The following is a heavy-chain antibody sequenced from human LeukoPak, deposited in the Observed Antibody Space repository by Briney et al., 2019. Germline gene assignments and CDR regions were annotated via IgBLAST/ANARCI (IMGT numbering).Heavy chain of an antibody. J-gene: IGHJ5*01. CDR2: MNPISGYT. CDR1: GYTFTNYN. Sequence: ASVKVSCKASGYTFTNYNVNWVRQATGQGLEWMGWMNPISGYTGYAQKFQGRVTMTRDTSISIAYMELSSLRSEDTAVYYCARGLDGDFLDYNWFDSWGQGTLVTVSS. V-gene: IGHV1-8*01. D-gene: IGHD2-21*01. CDR3: ARGLDGDFLDYNWFDS.